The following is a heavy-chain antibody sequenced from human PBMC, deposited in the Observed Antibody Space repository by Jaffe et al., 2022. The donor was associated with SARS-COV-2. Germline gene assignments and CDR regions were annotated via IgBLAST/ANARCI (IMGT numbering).Heavy chain of an antibody. CDR2: ISYDGSNK. J-gene: IGHJ3*02. Sequence: QVQLVESGGGVVQPGRSLRLSCAASGFTFSSYAMHWVRQAPGKGLEWVAVISYDGSNKYYADSVKGRFTISRDNSKNTLYLQMNSLRAEDTAVYYCASNYYGSGSYYGAFDIWGQGTMVTVSS. CDR1: GFTFSSYA. V-gene: IGHV3-30*04. CDR3: ASNYYGSGSYYGAFDI. D-gene: IGHD3-10*01.